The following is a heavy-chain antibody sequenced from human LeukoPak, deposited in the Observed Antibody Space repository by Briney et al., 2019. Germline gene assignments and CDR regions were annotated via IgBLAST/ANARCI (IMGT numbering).Heavy chain of an antibody. CDR2: IKQDGSEK. D-gene: IGHD5-18*01. Sequence: PGGSLRLSCAASGFTFSSYWMSWVRQAPGKGPEWVANIKQDGSEKYYVDSVKGRFTISRDNAKNSLYLQMNSLRAEDTAVYYCARDGYSYGYFFDYWGQGTLVTVSS. V-gene: IGHV3-7*01. CDR3: ARDGYSYGYFFDY. CDR1: GFTFSSYW. J-gene: IGHJ4*02.